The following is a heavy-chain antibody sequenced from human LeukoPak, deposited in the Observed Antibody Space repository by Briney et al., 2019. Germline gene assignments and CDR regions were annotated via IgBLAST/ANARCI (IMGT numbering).Heavy chain of an antibody. D-gene: IGHD3-9*01. V-gene: IGHV4-34*01. CDR3: ARSSHYDILTGYSGFYPTGMDV. CDR2: INHSGST. J-gene: IGHJ6*02. CDR1: GGSFSGYY. Sequence: SETLSLTCAVYGGSFSGYYWSWIRQPPGKGLEWIGEINHSGSTNYNPSLKSRVTIPVDTSKNQFSLKLSSVTAADTAVYYCARSSHYDILTGYSGFYPTGMDVWGQGTTVTVSS.